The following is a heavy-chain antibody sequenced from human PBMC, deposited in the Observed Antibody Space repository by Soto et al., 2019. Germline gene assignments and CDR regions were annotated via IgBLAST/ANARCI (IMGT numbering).Heavy chain of an antibody. Sequence: PGGSLRLSCAASGFTFSTYAMSWVRQATGKGLEWVSAISAGGGTTYYADSVKGRFTISRDNSINTLYMQMNSLRTEDTAVYYCAHPRGYGVFDAYDIWGQGALVTVSS. J-gene: IGHJ3*02. CDR1: GFTFSTYA. CDR3: AHPRGYGVFDAYDI. V-gene: IGHV3-23*01. D-gene: IGHD4-17*01. CDR2: ISAGGGTT.